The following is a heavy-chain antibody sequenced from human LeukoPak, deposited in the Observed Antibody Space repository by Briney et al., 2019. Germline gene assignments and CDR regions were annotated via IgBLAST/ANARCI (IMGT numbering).Heavy chain of an antibody. CDR1: GGSISSGGYY. V-gene: IGHV4-39*07. CDR2: IYHSGST. D-gene: IGHD3-22*01. CDR3: ARRSSGYYYFDAFDI. Sequence: SETLSLTCTVSGGSISSGGYYWGWIRQPPGKGLEWIGSIYHSGSTYYNPSLKSRVTISVDTSKNQFSLKLSSVTAADTAVYYCARRSSGYYYFDAFDIWGQGTMVTVSS. J-gene: IGHJ3*02.